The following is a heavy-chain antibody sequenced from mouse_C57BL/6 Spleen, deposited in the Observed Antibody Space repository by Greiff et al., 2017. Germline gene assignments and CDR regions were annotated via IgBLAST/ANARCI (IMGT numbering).Heavy chain of an antibody. CDR3: ARHEVYDGYYPDWYFDV. D-gene: IGHD2-3*01. V-gene: IGHV1-62-2*01. CDR2: FYPGSGSI. CDR1: GYTFTEYT. J-gene: IGHJ1*03. Sequence: VQLQQSGAELVKPGASVKLSCKASGYTFTEYTIHWVKQRSGQGLEWIGWFYPGSGSIKYNEKFKDKATLTADKSSSTVYMELSRLTSEDSAVYFCARHEVYDGYYPDWYFDVWGTGTTVTVSS.